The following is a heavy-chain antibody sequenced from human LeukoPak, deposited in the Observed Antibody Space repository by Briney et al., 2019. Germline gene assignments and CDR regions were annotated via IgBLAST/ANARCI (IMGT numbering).Heavy chain of an antibody. D-gene: IGHD2-15*01. CDR1: GFTFSTYW. CDR3: ARDLYCSGGSCPLGY. V-gene: IGHV3-21*01. CDR2: ISSSSSYI. J-gene: IGHJ4*02. Sequence: PGGSLRLSCAASGFTFSTYWMTWVRQAPGKGLEWVSSISSSSSYIYYADSVKGRFTISRDNAKNSLYLQMSSLRAEDTAVYYCARDLYCSGGSCPLGYWGQGTLVTVSS.